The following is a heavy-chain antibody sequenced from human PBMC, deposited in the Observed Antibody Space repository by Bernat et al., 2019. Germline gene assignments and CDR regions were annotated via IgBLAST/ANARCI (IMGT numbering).Heavy chain of an antibody. J-gene: IGHJ6*02. V-gene: IGHV3-21*05. Sequence: EVQLVESGGGLVKPGGSLRLSCAASGFTFSSYSMNWVRQAPGKGLEWVSYISSSSSYIYYADSVKGRFTISRDNAKNSLYLQMNSLRAEDTAVYYCARVLYYYDSSGYQPYYGMDVWGQGTTVTVSS. CDR3: ARVLYYYDSSGYQPYYGMDV. D-gene: IGHD3-22*01. CDR2: ISSSSSYI. CDR1: GFTFSSYS.